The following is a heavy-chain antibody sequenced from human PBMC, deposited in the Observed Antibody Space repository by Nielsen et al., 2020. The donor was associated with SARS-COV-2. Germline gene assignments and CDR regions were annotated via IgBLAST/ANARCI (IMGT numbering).Heavy chain of an antibody. CDR1: GFPFSSYE. CDR3: ARDLGIVATTTYYYYYGMDV. V-gene: IGHV3-48*03. Sequence: LSLTCAASGFPFSSYEMNWVRQAPGKALEWLSYIGGNGRNIFYADSVKGRFTISRDNAENSLSLQMNSLRAEDTAVYYCARDLGIVATTTYYYYYGMDVWGQGTTVTVSS. CDR2: IGGNGRNI. D-gene: IGHD5-12*01. J-gene: IGHJ6*02.